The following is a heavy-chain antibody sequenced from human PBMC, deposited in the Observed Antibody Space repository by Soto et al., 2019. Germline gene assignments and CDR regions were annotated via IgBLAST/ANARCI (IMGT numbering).Heavy chain of an antibody. CDR1: GYTFTSYG. J-gene: IGHJ4*02. CDR3: ARSLGGTPKIVYFDY. CDR2: ISAYNGNT. D-gene: IGHD3-22*01. Sequence: ASVKVSCKASGYTFTSYGISWVRQAPGQGLEWMGWISAYNGNTNYAQKLQGRVTMTTDTSTSTAYMELRSLRSDDTAVYYCARSLGGTPKIVYFDYWGQGTLVTVSS. V-gene: IGHV1-18*04.